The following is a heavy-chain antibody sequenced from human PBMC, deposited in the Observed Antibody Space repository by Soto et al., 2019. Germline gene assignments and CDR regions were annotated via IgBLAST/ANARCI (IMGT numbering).Heavy chain of an antibody. CDR1: GGSINNYY. J-gene: IGHJ3*02. V-gene: IGHV4-59*08. CDR3: AYSGSYSDLGAFDI. CDR2: IYDSGST. Sequence: PSETLSLTCTVSGGSINNYYWSWIRQPPGKGLEWIGYIYDSGSTHYNPSLESRVTISVDTSKNQFSLKLSSVTAADTAVYYCAYSGSYSDLGAFDIWGQGTMVTVSS. D-gene: IGHD1-26*01.